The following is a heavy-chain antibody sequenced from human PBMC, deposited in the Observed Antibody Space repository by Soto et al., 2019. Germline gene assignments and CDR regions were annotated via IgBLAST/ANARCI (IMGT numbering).Heavy chain of an antibody. Sequence: SETLSLTCTVSGGSISSDNFFWSWIRQPPGEGLEWIGYIYYRGSTYYNPSLESRLTLLVDTSKIQFSLKLGSVTAADTAVYYCARVAIACPSSSCYNHYYYSLDVWGQGTTVTVSS. CDR3: ARVAIACPSSSCYNHYYYSLDV. J-gene: IGHJ6*02. D-gene: IGHD2-2*02. CDR1: GGSISSDNFF. CDR2: IYYRGST. V-gene: IGHV4-30-4*01.